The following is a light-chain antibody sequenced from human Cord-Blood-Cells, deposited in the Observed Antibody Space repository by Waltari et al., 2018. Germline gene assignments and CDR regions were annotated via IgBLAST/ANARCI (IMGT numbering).Light chain of an antibody. Sequence: EIVLTPSPATLSLSPGERATLSCRASQRVSSYLAWYQQKPGQAPRLLIYDASNTATGIPARFSGSGSGTDFTLTISSLEPEDFSVYYCQQRSNWPSFGGGTKVEIK. CDR3: QQRSNWPS. CDR1: QRVSSY. V-gene: IGKV3-11*01. CDR2: DAS. J-gene: IGKJ4*01.